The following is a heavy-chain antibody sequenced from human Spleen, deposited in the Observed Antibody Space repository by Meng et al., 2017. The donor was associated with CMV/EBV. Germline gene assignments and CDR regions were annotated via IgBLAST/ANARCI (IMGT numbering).Heavy chain of an antibody. D-gene: IGHD3-22*01. V-gene: IGHV3-30*04. J-gene: IGHJ4*02. CDR3: VRAYYHDSNGYQSGY. Sequence: GESLKISCAASGFTFNSYAMHWVRQAPGKGLDWVAIISYDGNNKYYADSVGGRFTISRDNSKNTLFLQMNSLRAEDTAVYYCVRAYYHDSNGYQSGYWGQGTLVTVSS. CDR2: ISYDGNNK. CDR1: GFTFNSYA.